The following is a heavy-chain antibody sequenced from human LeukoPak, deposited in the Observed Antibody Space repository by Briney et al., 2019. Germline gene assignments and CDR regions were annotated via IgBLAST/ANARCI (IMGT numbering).Heavy chain of an antibody. CDR2: MNPNSGNT. Sequence: ASENFCWRPSAYTVTSCDIHWARQAPGLGHEWMGWMNPNSGNTGYAQKFQGRVTMTRNTSISTAYMELSSLRSEDTAVYYCARGTYGMDVWGQGTTVTVSS. CDR1: AYTVTSCD. J-gene: IGHJ6*02. CDR3: ARGTYGMDV. V-gene: IGHV1-8*02.